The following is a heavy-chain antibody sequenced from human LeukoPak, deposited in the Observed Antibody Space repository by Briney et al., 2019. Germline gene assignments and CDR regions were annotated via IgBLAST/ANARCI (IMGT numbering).Heavy chain of an antibody. CDR3: AREGEYYGSGSYCDY. V-gene: IGHV4-34*01. CDR1: GGSFSGYY. CDR2: INHSGST. J-gene: IGHJ4*02. Sequence: PSETLSLTCAVYGGSFSGYYWSWIRQPLEKGLEWIGEINHSGSTNYNPSLKSRVTISVDTSKNQFSLWLTSVTAADTAVYYCAREGEYYGSGSYCDYWGQGTLVTVCS. D-gene: IGHD3-10*01.